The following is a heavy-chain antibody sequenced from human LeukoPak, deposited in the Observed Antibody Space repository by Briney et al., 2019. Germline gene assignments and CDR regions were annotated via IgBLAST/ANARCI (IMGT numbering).Heavy chain of an antibody. Sequence: PGGSLRLSCAASGFTFSSYAMSWVRQAPGKGLEWVSDITGSGDDTDYADSVKGRFTVSRDNSRNTLYLQISSLRVEDTAVYYCAKNGAYSGYDYIDYWGQGTLVTVSS. V-gene: IGHV3-23*01. J-gene: IGHJ4*02. CDR2: ITGSGDDT. CDR3: AKNGAYSGYDYIDY. CDR1: GFTFSSYA. D-gene: IGHD5-12*01.